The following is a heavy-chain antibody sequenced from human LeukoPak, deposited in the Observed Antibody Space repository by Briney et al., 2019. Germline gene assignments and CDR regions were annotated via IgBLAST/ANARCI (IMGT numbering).Heavy chain of an antibody. D-gene: IGHD1-26*01. CDR3: AKEGDYYYYYMDV. CDR2: IRYDGSNK. J-gene: IGHJ6*03. V-gene: IGHV3-30*02. CDR1: GFTFSSYG. Sequence: GGSLRLSCAASGFTFSSYGMHWVRQAPGKGLEWVAFIRYDGSNKYYADSVKGRFTISRDNSKNTLYLQMNSLRAEDTVVYYCAKEGDYYYYYMDVWGKGTTVTVSS.